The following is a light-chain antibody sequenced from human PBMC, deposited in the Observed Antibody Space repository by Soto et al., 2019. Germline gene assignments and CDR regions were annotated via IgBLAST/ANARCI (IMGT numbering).Light chain of an antibody. CDR3: QQYNSYGMST. V-gene: IGKV1-5*01. J-gene: IGKJ1*01. CDR1: HSISKW. Sequence: DIQMTQSPSTLSASVGDIVIITCRASHSISKWLAWYQQKPGNAPKLLIYGASSIESGVPSRFSGSGSGMAFTITSSSLQPDDFATYFCQQYNSYGMSTLGQGTKVDIK. CDR2: GAS.